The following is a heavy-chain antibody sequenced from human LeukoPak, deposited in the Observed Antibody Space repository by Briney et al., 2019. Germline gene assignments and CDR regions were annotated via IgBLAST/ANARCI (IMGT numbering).Heavy chain of an antibody. CDR3: ATYTWNDAFDY. Sequence: VASVKVSCKVSGYTLTELSMHWVRQAPGKGLEGMGCFDPEDGEAIYAQKFQGRVTMTEDTSTDTAYTELRSLRPEDTAVYYCATYTWNDAFDYWGQGTLVTVSS. CDR2: FDPEDGEA. D-gene: IGHD1-1*01. CDR1: GYTLTELS. J-gene: IGHJ4*02. V-gene: IGHV1-24*01.